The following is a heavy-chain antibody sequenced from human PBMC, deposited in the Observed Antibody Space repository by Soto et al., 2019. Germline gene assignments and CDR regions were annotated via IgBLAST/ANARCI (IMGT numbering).Heavy chain of an antibody. Sequence: QVQLVQSGAEVKKPRASVKVSCKASGYTFPNYGITWVRQAPGQGLEWMGWISVYNGNTNYAQKFQGRVTMTTDTSTSTAYMELRSLRSDDTAIYYCARVVYDSGSYPWGYFDSWGQGTLVTVSS. V-gene: IGHV1-18*01. CDR1: GYTFPNYG. CDR3: ARVVYDSGSYPWGYFDS. D-gene: IGHD1-26*01. J-gene: IGHJ4*02. CDR2: ISVYNGNT.